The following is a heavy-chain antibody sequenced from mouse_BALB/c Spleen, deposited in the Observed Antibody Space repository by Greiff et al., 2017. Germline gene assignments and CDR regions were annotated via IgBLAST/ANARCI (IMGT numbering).Heavy chain of an antibody. CDR2: IDPANGNT. Sequence: VQLQQSGAELVKPGASVKLSCTASGFNIKDTYMHWVKQRPEQGLEWIGRIDPANGNTKYDPKFQGKATITADTSSNTAYLQLSSLTSEDTAVYYCASTDYGSSWGAYWGQGTLVTVSA. CDR1: GFNIKDTY. D-gene: IGHD1-1*01. CDR3: ASTDYGSSWGAY. V-gene: IGHV14-3*02. J-gene: IGHJ3*01.